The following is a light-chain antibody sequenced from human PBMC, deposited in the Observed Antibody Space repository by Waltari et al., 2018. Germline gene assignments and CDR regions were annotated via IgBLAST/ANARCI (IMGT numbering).Light chain of an antibody. V-gene: IGLV2-14*01. CDR3: NSYTSSTTQV. Sequence: QSALTQPASVSGSPGQSTTISCTGTSSDVGSYTYVSWYQQHPGKAPKLMIYEVNNRPSGVSHRFSGSKSGNTASLTISGLQAEDEADYFCNSYTSSTTQVFGTGTKVTVL. J-gene: IGLJ1*01. CDR2: EVN. CDR1: SSDVGSYTY.